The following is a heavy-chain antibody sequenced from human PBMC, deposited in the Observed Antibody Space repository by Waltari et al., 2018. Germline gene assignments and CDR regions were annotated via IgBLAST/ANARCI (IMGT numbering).Heavy chain of an antibody. CDR2: IYYSGST. CDR3: ARRLHTGWFAP. J-gene: IGHJ5*02. D-gene: IGHD6-25*01. V-gene: IGHV4-59*11. CDR1: GCYISSPY. Sequence: QVQLQEAGPGLVKPSAPLSPTCTVSGCYISSPYRSRIRQPPGKGLEWIGYIYYSGSTNYNPSLKSRVTISVDTSKNQFSLKLSSVTAADTAVYYCARRLHTGWFAPWGQGTLVTVSS.